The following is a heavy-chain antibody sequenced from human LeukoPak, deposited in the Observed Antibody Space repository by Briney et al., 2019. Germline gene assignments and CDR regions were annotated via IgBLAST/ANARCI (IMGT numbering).Heavy chain of an antibody. CDR2: IHPSTGNP. CDR3: ARAFQSLGGLSLPDY. D-gene: IGHD3-16*02. CDR1: GYTFTNYA. Sequence: ASVKVSCKTSGYTFTNYAMNWVRQAPGQGLEWMGWIHPSTGNPTYAQGFTGRFVFSLDTSVSTTYLQISGLKAEDTAVYYCARAFQSLGGLSLPDYWGQGTLVTVSS. J-gene: IGHJ4*02. V-gene: IGHV7-4-1*02.